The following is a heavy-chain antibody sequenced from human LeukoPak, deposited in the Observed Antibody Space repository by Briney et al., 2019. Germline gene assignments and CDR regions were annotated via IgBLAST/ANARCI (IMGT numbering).Heavy chain of an antibody. V-gene: IGHV3-48*03. CDR2: INRGGSTI. CDR1: GFTFSSYE. CDR3: ARGGYISY. Sequence: GGSLRLSCAASGFTFSSYEMNWVRKAPGKGLEWVSYINRGGSTIYYADSVKGRFTISRDNAKNSLYLQMNSLRPEDTAVYYCARGGYISYWGQGTLVTVSS. J-gene: IGHJ4*02. D-gene: IGHD5-24*01.